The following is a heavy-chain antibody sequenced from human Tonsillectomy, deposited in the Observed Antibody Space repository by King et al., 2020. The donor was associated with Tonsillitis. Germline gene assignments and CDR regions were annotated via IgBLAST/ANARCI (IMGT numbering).Heavy chain of an antibody. CDR1: GFTVSSNY. CDR2: IYSGGST. D-gene: IGHD2-2*01. CDR3: ARELCVDCSSTTDRGEKSQNDAFDI. Sequence: QLVQSGGGLIQPGGSLRLSCAASGFTVSSNYMSWVRQAPGKGLEWVSVIYSGGSTYYADSVKGRFTISRDNSKNTLYLQMNSLRAEDTAVYYCARELCVDCSSTTDRGEKSQNDAFDIWGQGTMVTVSS. J-gene: IGHJ3*02. V-gene: IGHV3-53*01.